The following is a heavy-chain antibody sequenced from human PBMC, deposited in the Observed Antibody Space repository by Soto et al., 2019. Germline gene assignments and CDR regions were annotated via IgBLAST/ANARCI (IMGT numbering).Heavy chain of an antibody. CDR2: IKHDGTLK. V-gene: IGHV3-7*05. CDR3: VYDVGGY. D-gene: IGHD2-8*01. J-gene: IGHJ1*01. Sequence: EVQLVESGGGLVQPGGSLRLSCQVPGLPRTRNWMAWVRKAPGRGPEWVANIKHDGTLKFYLDSVWGRFTISTDNAKKSLFLQMNGLRVDDTAVYHCVYDVGGYWGQGTPVTVSA. CDR1: GLPRTRNW.